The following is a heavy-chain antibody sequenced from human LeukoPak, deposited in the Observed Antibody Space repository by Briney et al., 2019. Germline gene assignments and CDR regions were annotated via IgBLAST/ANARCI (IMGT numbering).Heavy chain of an antibody. CDR2: IWYDGSNK. J-gene: IGHJ6*02. CDR3: AKSTSAHKYSYHGMDV. D-gene: IGHD5-18*01. V-gene: IGHV3-33*06. Sequence: PGGSLRLSCAASGFXFSSYGIHWVRQAPGKGLEWVAVIWYDGSNKYYADSVKGRFTISRDNSKNTLYLQMNSLRAEDTAVYYCAKSTSAHKYSYHGMDVWGQGTTVTVSS. CDR1: GFXFSSYG.